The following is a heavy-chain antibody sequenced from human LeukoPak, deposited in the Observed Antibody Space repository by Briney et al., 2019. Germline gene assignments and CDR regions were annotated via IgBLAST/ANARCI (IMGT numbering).Heavy chain of an antibody. J-gene: IGHJ4*02. CDR3: AKDLQQLPDY. D-gene: IGHD6-13*01. Sequence: GGTLRLSCAASVFTFITYGMHWVRQPPGKGLEWVALIAYDGSDKRYGDSVKGRFTISRDNSKNTLYMQMNSLRAEDTAVYYCAKDLQQLPDYWGQGTLVTVSS. V-gene: IGHV3-30*18. CDR1: VFTFITYG. CDR2: IAYDGSDK.